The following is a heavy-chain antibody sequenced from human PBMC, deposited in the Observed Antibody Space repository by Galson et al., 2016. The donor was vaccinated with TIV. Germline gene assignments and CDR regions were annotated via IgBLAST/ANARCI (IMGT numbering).Heavy chain of an antibody. J-gene: IGHJ2*01. CDR1: GYTFTGYF. Sequence: SVKVSCKASGYTFTGYFMHWVRQAPGQGLEWMGWINPNSGGTNYAQKFQGRVTMTRDTSISTAYMELSSLISDDTAMYFCARAPTLIVATIYWYFGLWGRGALVTVSS. CDR3: ARAPTLIVATIYWYFGL. CDR2: INPNSGGT. D-gene: IGHD5-12*01. V-gene: IGHV1-2*02.